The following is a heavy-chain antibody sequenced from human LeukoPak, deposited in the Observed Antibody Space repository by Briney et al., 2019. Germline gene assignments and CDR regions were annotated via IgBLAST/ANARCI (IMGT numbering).Heavy chain of an antibody. V-gene: IGHV3-30-3*01. J-gene: IGHJ4*02. CDR1: GFTFRNYV. CDR3: ARSGGLQKFDY. Sequence: QSGGSLRLSCAASGFTFRNYVIHWVRQAPGKGLRWVAVISYDGNTIHYADSVKGRFIISRDTSKNTLYLQMNSLRAEDTAVYYCARSGGLQKFDYWGQGTLVTVSS. D-gene: IGHD4-11*01. CDR2: ISYDGNTI.